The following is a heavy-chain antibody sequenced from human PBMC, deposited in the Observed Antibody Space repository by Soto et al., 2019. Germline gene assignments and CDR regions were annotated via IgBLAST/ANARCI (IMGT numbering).Heavy chain of an antibody. V-gene: IGHV4-34*01. D-gene: IGHD3-3*01. CDR3: ARGRKYYDFWSGYSHPRYYFNY. CDR2: INHSGRT. CDR1: GGSFSGYC. J-gene: IGHJ4*02. Sequence: ASETLSLTCAVYGGSFSGYCWSWIRQPPGKGLEWIGEINHSGRTNYNPSLKSRVTISVDTSKSQFSLKLSSVTAADTAVYYCARGRKYYDFWSGYSHPRYYFNYWGQRTLVTVSS.